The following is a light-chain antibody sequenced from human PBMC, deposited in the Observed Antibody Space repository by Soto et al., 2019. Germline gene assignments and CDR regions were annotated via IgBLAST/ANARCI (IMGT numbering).Light chain of an antibody. CDR1: QSVSSY. CDR2: DAS. Sequence: EIVLTQSPATLSLSPGERATLSCRASQSVSSYLAWYQQKPGQAPRLLIYDASNRATGIPARFSGSGSGTDFTLTISSLEREDFAVYYGQQRSNWLITFGQGTRLEIK. CDR3: QQRSNWLIT. V-gene: IGKV3-11*01. J-gene: IGKJ5*01.